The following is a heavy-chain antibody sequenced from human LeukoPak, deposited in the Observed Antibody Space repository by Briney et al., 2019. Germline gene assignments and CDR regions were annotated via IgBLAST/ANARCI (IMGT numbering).Heavy chain of an antibody. CDR1: GGSFSGYY. J-gene: IGHJ5*02. D-gene: IGHD4-17*01. V-gene: IGHV4-34*01. Sequence: SETLSLTCAVYGGSFSGYYWSWIRQPPGKGLEWIGEINHSGSTNYNPSLKSRVTMSVDTSKNQFSLKLSSVTAADTAVYYCARSALRSYNWFDPWGQGTLVTVSS. CDR2: INHSGST. CDR3: ARSALRSYNWFDP.